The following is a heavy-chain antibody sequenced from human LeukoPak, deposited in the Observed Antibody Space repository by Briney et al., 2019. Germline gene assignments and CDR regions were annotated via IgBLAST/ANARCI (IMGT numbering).Heavy chain of an antibody. CDR1: GGSISNFY. V-gene: IGHV4-59*01. J-gene: IGHJ4*02. Sequence: SETLSLTCTVSGGSISNFYWSWIRQPPGKGLEWIGYIYYTGSSNYNTSLKSRVTISVDTSKNQFSLKLTTVSAAHTAVYYCGGGSGRYFPFDYWGRGTLVTVSS. CDR3: GGGSGRYFPFDY. D-gene: IGHD6-19*01. CDR2: IYYTGSS.